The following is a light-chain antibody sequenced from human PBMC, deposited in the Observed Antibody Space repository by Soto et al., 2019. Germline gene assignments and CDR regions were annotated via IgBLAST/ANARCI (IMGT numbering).Light chain of an antibody. V-gene: IGLV6-57*02. CDR2: EDN. Sequence: NFMLTQPHSVSESPGKTVTISCTGSSGSIASNYVQWYQQRPGSAPTTVIYEDNQRPSGVPDRFSGSIDSSSNSASLTISGLKTEDEADYYCQSYDSSTVVFGGGTQLTX. CDR3: QSYDSSTVV. CDR1: SGSIASNY. J-gene: IGLJ2*01.